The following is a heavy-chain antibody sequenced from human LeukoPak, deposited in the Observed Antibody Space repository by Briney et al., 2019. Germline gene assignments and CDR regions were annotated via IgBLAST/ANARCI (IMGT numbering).Heavy chain of an antibody. CDR1: GFTVSSNY. D-gene: IGHD3-22*01. J-gene: IGHJ4*02. V-gene: IGHV4-34*01. Sequence: GSLRLSCAASGFTVSSNYMSWVRQAPGKGLEWIGEINHSGSTNYNPTLKSRVTISVDTSKNQFSLKLSSVTAADTAMYYCARYSGYYLSYFDYWGQGTQVTVSS. CDR2: INHSGST. CDR3: ARYSGYYLSYFDY.